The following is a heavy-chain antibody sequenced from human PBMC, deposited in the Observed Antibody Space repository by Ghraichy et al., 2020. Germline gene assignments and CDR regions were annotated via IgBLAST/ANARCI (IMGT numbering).Heavy chain of an antibody. J-gene: IGHJ6*02. CDR3: AKGDKYYDFWSGYYSRYYYYGMDV. CDR2: ISYDGSNK. Sequence: LSLTCAASGFTFSNYGMHWVRQAPGKGLEWVAVISYDGSNKYYADSVKGRFTISRDNSKNTLYLQMNSLRAEDTAVYYCAKGDKYYDFWSGYYSRYYYYGMDVWGQGTTVTVSS. D-gene: IGHD3-3*01. CDR1: GFTFSNYG. V-gene: IGHV3-30*18.